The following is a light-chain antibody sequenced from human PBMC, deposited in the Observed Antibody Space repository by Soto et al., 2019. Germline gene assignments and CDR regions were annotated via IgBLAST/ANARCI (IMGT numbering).Light chain of an antibody. CDR1: QSISSY. CDR2: AAS. J-gene: IGKJ1*01. CDR3: QQCYGTPRT. Sequence: DIQMTQSPSSLSASVGDRVTITCRASQSISSYLNWYQQKPGKAPKLLIYAASSLQSGVPSRFSGSGSGTDFTLTISSLQPEDFATYYCQQCYGTPRTFGQGTKVDIK. V-gene: IGKV1-39*01.